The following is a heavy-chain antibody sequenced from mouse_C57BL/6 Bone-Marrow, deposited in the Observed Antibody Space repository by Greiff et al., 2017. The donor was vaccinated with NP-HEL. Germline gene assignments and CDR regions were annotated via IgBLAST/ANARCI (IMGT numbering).Heavy chain of an antibody. CDR1: GYTFTNYW. CDR3: AREEAVVAPGYFDV. CDR2: IYPGGGYP. V-gene: IGHV1-63*01. Sequence: VQLQQSGAELVRPGTSVKMSCKASGYTFTNYWIGWAKQRPGHGLEWIGDIYPGGGYPTYNEKFKGKATLTADKSSSTAYMQFSSLTSEDSAIYYGAREEAVVAPGYFDVWGTGTTVTVSS. D-gene: IGHD1-1*01. J-gene: IGHJ1*03.